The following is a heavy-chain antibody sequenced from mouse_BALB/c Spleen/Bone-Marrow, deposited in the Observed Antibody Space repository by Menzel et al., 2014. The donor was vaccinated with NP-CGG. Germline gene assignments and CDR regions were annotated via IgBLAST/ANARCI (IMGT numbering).Heavy chain of an antibody. CDR2: ILPGSGIT. V-gene: IGHV1-9*01. CDR3: ARSPY. Sequence: VKLMESGAELMKPGASVKISCKATGYTFXSYWIEWVKQRPGHGLKWIGEILPGSGITNYNEKFKGKATFTADTSSNTAYMQLGSLTSEDSAVYYCARSPYWGQGTLVTVSA. CDR1: GYTFXSYW. J-gene: IGHJ3*01.